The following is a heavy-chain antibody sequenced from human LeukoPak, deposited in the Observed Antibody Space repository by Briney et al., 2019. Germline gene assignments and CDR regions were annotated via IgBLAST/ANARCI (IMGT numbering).Heavy chain of an antibody. CDR1: EFTVSSNS. V-gene: IGHV3-53*01. CDR2: IYSAGST. J-gene: IGHJ4*02. CDR3: ARRAGGYSHPYDY. Sequence: GGSLRLSCTVSEFTVSSNSMSWVRQAPGKGLEWVSFIYSAGSTHYSDSVKGRFTISIDNSKNTLYLQMNSLRAEDTAVYYCARRAGGYSHPYDYWGQGILVTVSS. D-gene: IGHD4-23*01.